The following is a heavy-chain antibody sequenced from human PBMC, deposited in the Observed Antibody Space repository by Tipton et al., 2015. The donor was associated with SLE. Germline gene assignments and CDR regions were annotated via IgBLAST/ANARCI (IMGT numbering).Heavy chain of an antibody. Sequence: TLSLTCAVYGGSFSGYFWSWIRQPPGKGLEWIGEINHSGSTNYNPSLKSRVTISVDSSKNQFSLKLNSVTAADTAVYYCARGGSYYDSSGLFDYWGQGTLVTVSS. V-gene: IGHV4-34*01. CDR2: INHSGST. CDR3: ARGGSYYDSSGLFDY. D-gene: IGHD3-22*01. CDR1: GGSFSGYF. J-gene: IGHJ4*02.